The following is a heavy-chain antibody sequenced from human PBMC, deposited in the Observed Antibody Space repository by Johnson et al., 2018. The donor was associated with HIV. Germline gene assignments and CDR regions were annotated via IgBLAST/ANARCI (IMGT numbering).Heavy chain of an antibody. V-gene: IGHV3-30*04. J-gene: IGHJ3*02. Sequence: QVQLVESGGGVVQPGRSLRLSCAASGFTFSSYAMHWVRQAPGKGLDWVTVISYHGSNKYYADSVKGRFTITRDNYKNTMYLQMNSLKTEDTAVYYCATLIKIFGVVTLDGFDIWGQGTMVTVSS. CDR2: ISYHGSNK. CDR3: ATLIKIFGVVTLDGFDI. CDR1: GFTFSSYA. D-gene: IGHD3-3*01.